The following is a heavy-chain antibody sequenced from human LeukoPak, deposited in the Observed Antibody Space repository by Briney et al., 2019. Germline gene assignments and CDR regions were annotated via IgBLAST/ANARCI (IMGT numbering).Heavy chain of an antibody. Sequence: GGSLRLSCAASGFTVSSNYMSWVRQAPGKGLEWVSLIYSGGSTYYADSVKGRFTVSRDNSKNTLYLQMNSLRAEDTAVYYCARQAGITPNFDCWGQGTLVTVSS. V-gene: IGHV3-53*01. CDR1: GFTVSSNY. D-gene: IGHD2-15*01. J-gene: IGHJ4*02. CDR3: ARQAGITPNFDC. CDR2: IYSGGST.